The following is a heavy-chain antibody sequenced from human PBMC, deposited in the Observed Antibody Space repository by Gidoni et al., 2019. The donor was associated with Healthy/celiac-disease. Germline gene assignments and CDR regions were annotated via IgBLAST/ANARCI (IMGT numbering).Heavy chain of an antibody. D-gene: IGHD5-12*01. CDR1: GYTFTSYY. J-gene: IGHJ4*02. CDR2: INPSGGST. V-gene: IGHV1-46*01. CDR3: ARVRGYMAVATMLGY. Sequence: QVQLVQSGAEVKKPGASVKVSCKASGYTFTSYYMHWVRQDPGQGLEWMGIINPSGGSTSYAQKFQGRVTMTRDTSTSTVYMELSSLRSEDTAVYYCARVRGYMAVATMLGYWGQGTLVTVSS.